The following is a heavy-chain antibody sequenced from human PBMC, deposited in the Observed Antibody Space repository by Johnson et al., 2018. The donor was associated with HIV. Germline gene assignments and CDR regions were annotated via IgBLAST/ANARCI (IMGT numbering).Heavy chain of an antibody. CDR1: GFIFDDYD. CDR3: ARDTYYYDSSGYLDAFDI. V-gene: IGHV3-7*01. D-gene: IGHD3-22*01. Sequence: EVQLVESGGGVVRPGGSLRLSCAASGFIFDDYDMSWVRQAPGKGLEWVANIKQDGSEKYYVDSVKGRFNISRDNAKNSLYLQMNSLRAEDTAVYYCARDTYYYDSSGYLDAFDIWGQGTMVTVSS. J-gene: IGHJ3*02. CDR2: IKQDGSEK.